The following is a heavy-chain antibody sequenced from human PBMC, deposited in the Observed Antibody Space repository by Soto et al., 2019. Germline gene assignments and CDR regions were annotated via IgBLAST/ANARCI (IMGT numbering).Heavy chain of an antibody. CDR3: ASFFLHYDILTGYSWAYAFDI. J-gene: IGHJ3*02. D-gene: IGHD3-9*01. V-gene: IGHV1-18*04. Sequence: GASVKVSCKASGYTFTSYGISWVRQAPGQGLEWMGWISAYNGNTNYAQKLQGRVTMTTDTSTSTAYMELRSLRSDDTAVYYCASFFLHYDILTGYSWAYAFDIWGQGTMVTVSS. CDR2: ISAYNGNT. CDR1: GYTFTSYG.